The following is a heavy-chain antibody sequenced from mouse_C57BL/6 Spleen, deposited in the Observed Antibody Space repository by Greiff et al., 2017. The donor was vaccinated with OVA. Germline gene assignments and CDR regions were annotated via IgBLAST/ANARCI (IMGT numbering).Heavy chain of an antibody. CDR3: ARPRDYENWFAY. CDR1: GYTFTSYW. V-gene: IGHV1-64*01. D-gene: IGHD1-1*01. Sequence: QVQLQQPGAELVKPGASVKLSCKASGYTFTSYWMHWVKQRPGQGLEWIGMIHPNSGSTNYNEKFKSKATLTVEKSSSTAYMQLSSLTSEDSAVYYCARPRDYENWFAYWGQGTLVTVSA. CDR2: IHPNSGST. J-gene: IGHJ3*01.